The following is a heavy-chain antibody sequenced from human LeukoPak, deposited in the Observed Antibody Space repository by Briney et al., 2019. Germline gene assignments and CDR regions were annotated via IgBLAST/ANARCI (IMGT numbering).Heavy chain of an antibody. Sequence: GGSLRLSCAASGFTFSSYAMHWVRQAPGKGLGWVAVISYDGSNTYYADSVKGRFTISRDNSKNTLYLQMNSLRAEDTAVYYCARGGGELRLFDYWGQGTLVTVSS. CDR2: ISYDGSNT. CDR3: ARGGGELRLFDY. J-gene: IGHJ4*02. CDR1: GFTFSSYA. D-gene: IGHD1-26*01. V-gene: IGHV3-30-3*01.